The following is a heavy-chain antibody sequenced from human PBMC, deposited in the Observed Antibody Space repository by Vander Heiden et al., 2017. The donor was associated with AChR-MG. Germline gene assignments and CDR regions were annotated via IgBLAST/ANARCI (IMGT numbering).Heavy chain of an antibody. J-gene: IGHJ4*02. CDR1: GFSFSTYS. CDR3: ARSLPPPGFSYGIRYFDY. Sequence: EVQLVESGGGLVQPGGSLRLSCAVSGFSFSTYSMNWVRQAPGKGLEWVSYISSSSSTISYTDSVKGRFTISRDNAKNSLYLQMNSLRDEDTAVYYCARSLPPPGFSYGIRYFDYWGQGTLVTVSS. CDR2: ISSSSSTI. D-gene: IGHD5-18*01. V-gene: IGHV3-48*02.